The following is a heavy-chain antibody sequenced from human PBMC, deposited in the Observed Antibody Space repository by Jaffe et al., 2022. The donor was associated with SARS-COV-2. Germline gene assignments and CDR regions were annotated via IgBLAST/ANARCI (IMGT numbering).Heavy chain of an antibody. CDR2: INHSGST. CDR3: ARGAGGRWLQLRDY. D-gene: IGHD5-12*01. J-gene: IGHJ4*02. Sequence: QVQLQQWGAGLLKPSETLSLTCAVYGGSFSGYYWSWIRQPPGKGLEWIGEINHSGSTNYNPSLKSRVTISVDTSKNQFSLKLSSVTAADTAVYYCARGAGGRWLQLRDYWGQGTLVTVSS. CDR1: GGSFSGYY. V-gene: IGHV4-34*01.